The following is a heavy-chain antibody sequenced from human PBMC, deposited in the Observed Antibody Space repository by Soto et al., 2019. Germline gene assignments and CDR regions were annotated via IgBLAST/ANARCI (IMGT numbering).Heavy chain of an antibody. CDR1: GFTFTSSA. J-gene: IGHJ6*02. CDR2: IVVGSGNT. Sequence: SVKVSCKASGFTFTSSAVQWVRQARGQRLEWIGWIVVGSGNTNYAQKFQERVTITRDMSTSTAYMELSSLRSEDTAVYYCAADRMLYDFWSGYYLWADYYYYGMDVWGQGTTVTVSS. D-gene: IGHD3-3*01. V-gene: IGHV1-58*01. CDR3: AADRMLYDFWSGYYLWADYYYYGMDV.